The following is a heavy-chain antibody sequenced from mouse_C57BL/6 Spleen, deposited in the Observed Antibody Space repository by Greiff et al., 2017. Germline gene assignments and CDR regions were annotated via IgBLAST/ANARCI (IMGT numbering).Heavy chain of an antibody. J-gene: IGHJ3*01. CDR1: GFNIKDDY. Sequence: VQLQQSGAELVRPGASVKLSCTASGFNIKDDYMHWVKQRPEQGLEWIGWIDPENGATEYASKFQGKATITADTSSNTAYLQLSSLTSEDTAVYYCTTAYYSNLFAYWGQGTLVTVSA. CDR3: TTAYYSNLFAY. V-gene: IGHV14-4*01. D-gene: IGHD2-5*01. CDR2: IDPENGAT.